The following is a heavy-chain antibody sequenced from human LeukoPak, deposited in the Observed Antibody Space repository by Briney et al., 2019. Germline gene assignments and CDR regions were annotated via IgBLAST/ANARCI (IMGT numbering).Heavy chain of an antibody. Sequence: GGSLRLSCAASGFTFSSYSMNWVRQPPGKGLEWVSSISSSGSYMYYADSVKGRFSISRDSAKHSLYLQMNSLRAEDTAVYYCARGPQFCSGGSCYGYYFDYWGQGTLVTVSS. D-gene: IGHD2-15*01. CDR2: ISSSGSYM. CDR3: ARGPQFCSGGSCYGYYFDY. V-gene: IGHV3-21*01. CDR1: GFTFSSYS. J-gene: IGHJ4*02.